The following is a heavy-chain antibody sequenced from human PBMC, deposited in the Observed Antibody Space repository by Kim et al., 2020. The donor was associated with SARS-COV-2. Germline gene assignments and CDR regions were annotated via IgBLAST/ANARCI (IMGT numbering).Heavy chain of an antibody. J-gene: IGHJ4*02. CDR2: IYYSGST. D-gene: IGHD3-22*01. V-gene: IGHV4-39*07. CDR3: ARARGAYYDSPIGY. Sequence: SETLSLTCTVSGGSISSSSYYWGWIRQPPGKGLEWIGSIYYSGSTYYNPSLKSRVTISVDTSKNQFSLKLSSVTAADTAVYYCARARGAYYDSPIGYWGQGTLVTVSS. CDR1: GGSISSSSYY.